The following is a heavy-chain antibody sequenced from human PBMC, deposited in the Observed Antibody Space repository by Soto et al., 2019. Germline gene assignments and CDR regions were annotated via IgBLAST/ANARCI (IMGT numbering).Heavy chain of an antibody. J-gene: IGHJ6*02. V-gene: IGHV1-69*01. D-gene: IGHD3-22*01. CDR2: IIPIFGTA. CDR1: GGTFSSYA. Sequence: QVQLVQSGAEVKKPGSSVTVSCKASGGTFSSYAISWVRQAPGQGLEWMGGIIPIFGTANYAQKFQGRVTITADESTSTAYMELSSLRSEDTAVYYCARASSSYYYDSSGYYSYYYYGMDVWGQGTTVTVSS. CDR3: ARASSSYYYDSSGYYSYYYYGMDV.